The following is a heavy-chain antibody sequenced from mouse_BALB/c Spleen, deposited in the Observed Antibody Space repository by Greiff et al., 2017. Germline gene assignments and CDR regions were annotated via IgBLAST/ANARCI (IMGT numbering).Heavy chain of an antibody. J-gene: IGHJ4*01. CDR1: GYSFTGYY. D-gene: IGHD2-1*01. V-gene: IGHV1S34*01. CDR3: ARSIYYGNYVVFYAMDY. Sequence: LVKTGASVKISCKASGYSFTGYYMHWVKQSHGKSLEWIGYISCYNGATSYNQKFKGKATFTVDTSSSTAYMQFNSLTSEDSAVYYCARSIYYGNYVVFYAMDYWGQGTSVTVSS. CDR2: ISCYNGAT.